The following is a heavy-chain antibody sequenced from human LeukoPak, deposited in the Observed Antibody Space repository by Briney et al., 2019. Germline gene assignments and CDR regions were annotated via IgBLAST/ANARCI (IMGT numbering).Heavy chain of an antibody. CDR3: ARDLVYYGSGSYSHFDY. CDR1: GFTFSSYA. D-gene: IGHD3-10*01. CDR2: ISGSGGST. V-gene: IGHV3-23*01. Sequence: GGSLRLSCAASGFTFSSYAMSWVRQAPGKGLEWVSAISGSGGSTYYADSVKGRFTISRDNSKNTLYLQMNSLRAEDTAMYYCARDLVYYGSGSYSHFDYWGQGILVSVSS. J-gene: IGHJ4*02.